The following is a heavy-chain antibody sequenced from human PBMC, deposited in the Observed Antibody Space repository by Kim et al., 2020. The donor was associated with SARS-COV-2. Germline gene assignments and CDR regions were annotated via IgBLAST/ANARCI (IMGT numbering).Heavy chain of an antibody. J-gene: IGHJ4*02. CDR3: SRCCGLDY. CDR1: GFSFSTSA. CDR2: LRQDGSQT. V-gene: IGHV3-7*03. Sequence: GGSLRLSCAASGFSFSTSAMSWVRQAPGKGLELVASLRQDGSQTSYGDSVRGRFTISRDNAKNSLYLQMNSLTGDDTAVYYCSRCCGLDYWGQGAQVTVSS. D-gene: IGHD6-25*01.